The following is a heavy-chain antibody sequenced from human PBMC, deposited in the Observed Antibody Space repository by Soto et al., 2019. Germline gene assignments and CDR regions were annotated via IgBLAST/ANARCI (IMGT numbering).Heavy chain of an antibody. CDR2: INGSADST. Sequence: GGSLRLSCTASGFTFSSYAMSWVRQAPGKGLEWVSSINGSADSTWYPDSVKGRFTISRDNSKNTLYLQMNSLRAEDTAVYYYAKGAYYDFWSGYTAFDYWGLGTLVTVSS. D-gene: IGHD3-3*01. V-gene: IGHV3-23*01. CDR1: GFTFSSYA. J-gene: IGHJ4*02. CDR3: AKGAYYDFWSGYTAFDY.